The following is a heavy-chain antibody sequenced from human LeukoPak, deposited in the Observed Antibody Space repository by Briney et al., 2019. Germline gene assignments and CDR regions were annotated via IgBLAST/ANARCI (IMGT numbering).Heavy chain of an antibody. D-gene: IGHD3-10*01. V-gene: IGHV1-69*13. CDR3: ARGRGVIILVSYYYYGMDV. Sequence: SVKVSCKASGGTFSSYAISWERQAPGQGLEWMGGIIPILGTANYAQKFQGRVTITADESTSTAYMELSSLRSEDTAVYYCARGRGVIILVSYYYYGMDVWGKGTTVTVSS. CDR2: IIPILGTA. CDR1: GGTFSSYA. J-gene: IGHJ6*04.